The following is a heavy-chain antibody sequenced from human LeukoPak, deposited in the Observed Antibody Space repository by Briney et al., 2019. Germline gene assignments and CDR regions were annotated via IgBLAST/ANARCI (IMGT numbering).Heavy chain of an antibody. CDR3: AKDSLRLRYYDILTGYYIPWGYFDY. CDR2: MSYDGSNK. J-gene: IGHJ4*02. D-gene: IGHD3-9*01. Sequence: GRSLRLSCAASGFTFSSYGMHWVRQAPGKGLEWVAVMSYDGSNKYYADSVKGRFTISRDNSKNTLYLQMNSLRAEDTAVYYCAKDSLRLRYYDILTGYYIPWGYFDYWGQGTLVTVSS. V-gene: IGHV3-30*18. CDR1: GFTFSSYG.